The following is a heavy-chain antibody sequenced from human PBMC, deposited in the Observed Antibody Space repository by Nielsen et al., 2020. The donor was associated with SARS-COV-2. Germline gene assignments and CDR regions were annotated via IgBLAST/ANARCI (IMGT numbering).Heavy chain of an antibody. CDR2: VYHSGAT. CDR1: GGSVNTHAW. J-gene: IGHJ6*03. CDR3: ARGNLVVVPSPILGLGPIFYSFYLDV. V-gene: IGHV4-4*02. D-gene: IGHD2-21*01. Sequence: SETLSLTCAVFGGSVNTHAWWSWVRQAPGKGLEWIGEVYHSGATNYNPSLRSRVTLSMDKSRNQFSLKMTAVTAADTAVYFCARGNLVVVPSPILGLGPIFYSFYLDVWGKGTTVIVSS.